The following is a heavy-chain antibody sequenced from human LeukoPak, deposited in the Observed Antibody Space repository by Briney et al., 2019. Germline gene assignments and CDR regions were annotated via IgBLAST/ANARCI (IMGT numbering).Heavy chain of an antibody. Sequence: GASVKVSCKASGGTFSSYAISWVRQAPGQGLEWMGGIIPIFGTANYAQKFQGRVTITADESTSTAYMELSSLRSEDTAVYYCARGRLWLRAFDYWGQGTLVTVSS. D-gene: IGHD5-18*01. V-gene: IGHV1-69*13. CDR1: GGTFSSYA. J-gene: IGHJ4*02. CDR2: IIPIFGTA. CDR3: ARGRLWLRAFDY.